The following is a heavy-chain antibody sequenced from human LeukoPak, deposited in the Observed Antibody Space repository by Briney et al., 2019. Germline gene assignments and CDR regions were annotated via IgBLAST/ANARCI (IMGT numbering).Heavy chain of an antibody. Sequence: SETLSLTCAVYGGSFSGHYWSWIRQPPGKGLEWIGEINHSGSTNYNPSLKSRVTISVDTSKNQFSLKLSSVTAADTAVYYCARDRYSSGWYYFDYWGQGTLVTVSS. CDR2: INHSGST. CDR1: GGSFSGHY. J-gene: IGHJ4*02. D-gene: IGHD6-19*01. CDR3: ARDRYSSGWYYFDY. V-gene: IGHV4-34*01.